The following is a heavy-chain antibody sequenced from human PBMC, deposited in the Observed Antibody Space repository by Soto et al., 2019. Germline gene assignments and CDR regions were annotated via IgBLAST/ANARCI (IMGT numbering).Heavy chain of an antibody. CDR2: INPNSGGP. D-gene: IGHD4-17*01. CDR1: GYTFTGYY. CDR3: ARAYGDLYWYFDL. V-gene: IGHV1-2*04. Sequence: QVQLVQSGAEVKKPGASVKXSCKASGYTFTGYYMHWVRQDPGQGLEWMGWINPNSGGPNYEQKFQGWVTMTRYTSISTTYMELSRLRSDDTAVYYCARAYGDLYWYFDLWGRGTLVTVSS. J-gene: IGHJ2*01.